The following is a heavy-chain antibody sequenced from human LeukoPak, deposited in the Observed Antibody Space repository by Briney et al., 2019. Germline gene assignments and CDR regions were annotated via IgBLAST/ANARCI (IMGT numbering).Heavy chain of an antibody. J-gene: IGHJ3*02. CDR1: GYTFTSYY. V-gene: IGHV1-46*01. CDR2: INPSGGST. CDR3: ARAKRHDCGDLLGAFDI. D-gene: IGHD4-17*01. Sequence: ASVKVSCKASGYTFTSYYMHWVRQAPGQGLEWMGIINPSGGSTSYAQKFQGRVTMTRDTSTSTVYMELSSLRSEDTAVYYCARAKRHDCGDLLGAFDIWGQGTMVTVSS.